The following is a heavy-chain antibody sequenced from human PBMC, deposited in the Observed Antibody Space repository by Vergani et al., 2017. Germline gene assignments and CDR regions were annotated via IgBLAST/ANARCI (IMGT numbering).Heavy chain of an antibody. CDR1: GGSISSYY. CDR2: IYYSGST. CDR3: ARASCSGGSCYRYYYYYYMDV. J-gene: IGHJ6*03. V-gene: IGHV4-59*01. Sequence: QVQLQESGPGLVKPSETLSLTCTVSGGSISSYYWSWIRQPPGKGLEWIGYIYYSGSTNYNPSLKSRVTISVDTSKNQFSLKLSSVTAADTAVYYCARASCSGGSCYRYYYYYYMDVWGKGTTVTVSS. D-gene: IGHD2-15*01.